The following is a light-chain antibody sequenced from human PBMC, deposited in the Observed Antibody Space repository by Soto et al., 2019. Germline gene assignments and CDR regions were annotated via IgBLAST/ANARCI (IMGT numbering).Light chain of an antibody. CDR2: TAS. V-gene: IGKV1-39*01. CDR1: QSISSH. Sequence: DIRMTQSPSSLSASVGDTVTITCRASQSISSHLNWYQQKPGKAPNLLMYTASNLQSGVPSRFSGSGSGTDFTLTITSLQPEDFATYYCQQSYSTPLTFGGGTKVDIK. CDR3: QQSYSTPLT. J-gene: IGKJ4*01.